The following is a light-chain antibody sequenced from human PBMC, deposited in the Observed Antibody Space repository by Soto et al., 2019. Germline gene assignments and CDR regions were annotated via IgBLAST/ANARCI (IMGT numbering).Light chain of an antibody. J-gene: IGKJ1*01. V-gene: IGKV1-6*01. Sequence: AIQMTQSPSSLSASLGDRVTISCGASQGIRNDLAWYQQKPGKAPKLLIFAASNLQSGVPSRFSGSGYGTDFTLTISSLQPEDFATYYCQQSYSTPRTFGQGTKVDIK. CDR1: QGIRND. CDR2: AAS. CDR3: QQSYSTPRT.